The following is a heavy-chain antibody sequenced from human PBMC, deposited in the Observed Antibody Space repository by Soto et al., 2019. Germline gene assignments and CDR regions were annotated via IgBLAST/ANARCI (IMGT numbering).Heavy chain of an antibody. CDR2: IRSTDNTR. Sequence: PGGSLRLSCAASGFSFSDYYMSWIRQAPGKGLEWVSYIRSTDNTRYYADSVKGRFTISRDNAKNPLYLQMNSLRAEDTAVYYCARGNALYDYWGQGTLVTVSS. V-gene: IGHV3-11*01. D-gene: IGHD2-2*01. J-gene: IGHJ4*02. CDR1: GFSFSDYY. CDR3: ARGNALYDY.